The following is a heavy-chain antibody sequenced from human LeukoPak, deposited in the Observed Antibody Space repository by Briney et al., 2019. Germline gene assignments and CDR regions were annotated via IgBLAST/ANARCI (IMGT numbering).Heavy chain of an antibody. CDR3: ARDFGYCSGGSCYRYFDY. D-gene: IGHD2-15*01. CDR1: GFTFSSYA. Sequence: GGSLRLSCEASGFTFSSYAMHWVRQAPGKGLEWVAVISYDGSNKYYADSVKGRFTISRDNSKNTLYLQMNSLRAEDTAVYYCARDFGYCSGGSCYRYFDYWGQGTLVTVSS. J-gene: IGHJ4*02. CDR2: ISYDGSNK. V-gene: IGHV3-30*04.